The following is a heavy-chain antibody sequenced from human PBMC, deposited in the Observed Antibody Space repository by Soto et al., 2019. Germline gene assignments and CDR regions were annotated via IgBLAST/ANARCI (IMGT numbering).Heavy chain of an antibody. CDR1: GGSFSGYY. Sequence: QVQLQQWGAGLLKPSETLSLTCAVYGGSFSGYYWSWIRQPPGKGLXWIGEINHSGSTNYNPSLKSRVTISVDTSKNQFSLKLSSVTAADTAVYYCARRNYDFWSGRGWFDPWGQGTLVTVSS. CDR2: INHSGST. V-gene: IGHV4-34*01. D-gene: IGHD3-3*01. J-gene: IGHJ5*02. CDR3: ARRNYDFWSGRGWFDP.